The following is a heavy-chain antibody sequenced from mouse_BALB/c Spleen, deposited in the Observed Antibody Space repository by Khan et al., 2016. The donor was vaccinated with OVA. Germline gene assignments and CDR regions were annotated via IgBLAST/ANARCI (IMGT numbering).Heavy chain of an antibody. D-gene: IGHD4-1*01. CDR2: IDPANDNS. V-gene: IGHV14-3*02. CDR3: APAGTGDYFDY. Sequence: VQLKESGAELVKPGASVKLSCTASGFNIKDTHMHWVKQRPEQGLEWIGRIDPANDNSKYDPRFQGKATITADTSSNTAYLHLSSLTSEDTAVYYCAPAGTGDYFDYWGQGTTPTVSS. J-gene: IGHJ2*01. CDR1: GFNIKDTH.